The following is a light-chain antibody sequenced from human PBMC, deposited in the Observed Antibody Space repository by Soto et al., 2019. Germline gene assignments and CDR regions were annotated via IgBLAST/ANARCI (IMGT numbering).Light chain of an antibody. CDR3: QQYTNWPLT. J-gene: IGKJ4*01. CDR1: QSVSSN. CDR2: GAS. Sequence: EIVMTQSPATLSVSPGARATLSCRASQSVSSNLAWYQQKPGQAPRLLIYGASTRATGIPAWCIGSGSGTEFTLAISSLQSEDFVGYYCQQYTNWPLTFGGGTKVEIK. V-gene: IGKV3-15*01.